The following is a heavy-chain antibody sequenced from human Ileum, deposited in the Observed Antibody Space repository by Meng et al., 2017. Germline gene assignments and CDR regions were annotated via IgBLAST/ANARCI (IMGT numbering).Heavy chain of an antibody. CDR1: GTW. V-gene: IGHV4-4*02. J-gene: IGHJ4*02. CDR3: ATSNDRDVYYLGY. Sequence: LRVSGPRRCKPSGALLTTCAVSGTWWSWVRQPPGKGLEWIGEIFQSGRTNYNPSLKSLVTISIDKSKSQISLQLSAVTAADTAVYSCATSNDRDVYYLGYWGQGTLVTVSS. D-gene: IGHD3-22*01. CDR2: IFQSGRT.